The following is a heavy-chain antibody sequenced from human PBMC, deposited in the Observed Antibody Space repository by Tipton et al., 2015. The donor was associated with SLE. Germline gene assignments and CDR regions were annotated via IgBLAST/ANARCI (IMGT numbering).Heavy chain of an antibody. J-gene: IGHJ4*02. CDR3: AREGDIVVVPAAYYFDY. CDR1: GYTFTNYG. Sequence: QSGAEVKKPGASVKVSCKASGYTFTNYGISWVRQAPGQGLEWMGWISAYNGNTDYAQKLQGRVTMTTDTSTSTAYMELRSLRSDDTAVYYCAREGDIVVVPAAYYFDYWGQGTLVTVSS. CDR2: ISAYNGNT. D-gene: IGHD2-2*01. V-gene: IGHV1-18*01.